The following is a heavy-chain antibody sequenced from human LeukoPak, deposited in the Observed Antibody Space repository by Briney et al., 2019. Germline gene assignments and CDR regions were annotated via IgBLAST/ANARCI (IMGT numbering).Heavy chain of an antibody. Sequence: SVKVSCKASGGTFSSYAISWVRQAPGQGLEWMGRIIPILGIANYAQKFQGRVTITADKSTSTAYMELSSLRSDDTAVYYCARGGSATRFEEGDFDYWGQGTLVTVSS. CDR3: ARGGSATRFEEGDFDY. D-gene: IGHD2-2*01. CDR2: IIPILGIA. V-gene: IGHV1-69*04. CDR1: GGTFSSYA. J-gene: IGHJ4*02.